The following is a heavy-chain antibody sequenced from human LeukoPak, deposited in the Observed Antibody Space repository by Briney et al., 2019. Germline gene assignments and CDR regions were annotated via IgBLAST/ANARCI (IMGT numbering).Heavy chain of an antibody. CDR1: GFTFSSYA. V-gene: IGHV3-23*01. Sequence: GGSLRLSCAASGFTFSSYAMTWVRQAPGNGLEWVSAISGSGGSTYYADSVKGRFTISRDNSKNTLYLQMNSLRAEDTAVYYCARALDYDSSGYLPAVYFDYWGQGTLVTVSS. J-gene: IGHJ4*02. CDR3: ARALDYDSSGYLPAVYFDY. D-gene: IGHD3-22*01. CDR2: ISGSGGST.